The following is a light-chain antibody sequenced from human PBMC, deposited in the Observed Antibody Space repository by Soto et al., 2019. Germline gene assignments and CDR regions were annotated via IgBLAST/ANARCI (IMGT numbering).Light chain of an antibody. CDR2: RNS. Sequence: QSVLTQPPSASGTPGQRVIISCSGSSSNIESNYVYWYQQVPGTAPNLLIYRNSQRPSGVPDRFSDSTSGTSASLAISGLRSEDEADYYCAAWDNSLTGYVFGTGNKVTVL. J-gene: IGLJ1*01. V-gene: IGLV1-47*01. CDR1: SSNIESNY. CDR3: AAWDNSLTGYV.